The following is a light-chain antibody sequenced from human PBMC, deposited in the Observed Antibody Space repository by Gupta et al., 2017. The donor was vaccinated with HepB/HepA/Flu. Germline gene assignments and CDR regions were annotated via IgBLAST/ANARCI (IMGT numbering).Light chain of an antibody. Sequence: VLTQSPGTLSLSPGERATLSCRASQSISSNFFVWYQHKPGQAPRLLISKGLNRATGIPDRFSDSGSGTDFTLTISRLEPEDFAVYYCQQYDDSPWTFGQGTKVDIK. J-gene: IGKJ1*01. CDR3: QQYDDSPWT. CDR1: QSISSNF. CDR2: KGL. V-gene: IGKV3-20*01.